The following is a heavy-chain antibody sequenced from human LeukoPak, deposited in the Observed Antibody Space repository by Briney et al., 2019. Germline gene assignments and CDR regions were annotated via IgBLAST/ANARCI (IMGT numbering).Heavy chain of an antibody. CDR3: ARGSRSWYYFY. CDR2: ISYDGSNK. V-gene: IGHV3-30*04. D-gene: IGHD6-13*01. Sequence: PGGSLRLSCAASGFTFSSYAMHWVRQAPGKGLEWVAVISYDGSNKYYADSVKGRFTISRDNSKNTLYLQMNSLRAEDTAVYYCARGSRSWYYFYWGQGTLVTVSS. J-gene: IGHJ4*02. CDR1: GFTFSSYA.